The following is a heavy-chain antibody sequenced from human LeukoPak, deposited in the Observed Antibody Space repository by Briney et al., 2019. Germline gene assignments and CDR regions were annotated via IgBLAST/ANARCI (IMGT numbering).Heavy chain of an antibody. D-gene: IGHD5-18*01. CDR2: ISSSGSGDNT. V-gene: IGHV3-23*01. J-gene: IGHJ4*02. CDR3: AKGGTWVQLTEDY. Sequence: GGSLRLSCAASGFTFSSYAMTWVRQAPGKGLEWVSGISSSGSGDNTYYADSVKGRFTISRDNSKNTLYLQMNSLRAEDTAVYYCAKGGTWVQLTEDYWGQGTLVTVSS. CDR1: GFTFSSYA.